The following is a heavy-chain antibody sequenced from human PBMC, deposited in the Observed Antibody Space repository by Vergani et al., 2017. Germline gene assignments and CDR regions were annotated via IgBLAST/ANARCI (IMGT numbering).Heavy chain of an antibody. CDR1: GCSITSSSSY. CDR3: ASGEFGDGAFDI. Sequence: QLQLQESGPGLVTPSESLSLTCTVSGCSITSSSSYWVRIRPPPGKGLEWFGNIYYSGRTYYNPSLKSRVTISVDTSKNQFSLKLSSVTAADTAVYYCASGEFGDGAFDIWGRGTMVTVSS. J-gene: IGHJ3*02. CDR2: IYYSGRT. D-gene: IGHD3-10*01. V-gene: IGHV4-39*07.